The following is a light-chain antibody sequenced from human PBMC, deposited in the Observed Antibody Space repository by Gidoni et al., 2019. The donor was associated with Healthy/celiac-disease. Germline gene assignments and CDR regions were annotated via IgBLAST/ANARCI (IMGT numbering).Light chain of an antibody. Sequence: DIQLTQSPSFLSASVGDRVTITCWASQGISSYLAWYQQKPGKAPKLLIYAASTLQSGVPSRFSGSGSGTEFTLTISSLQPEDFATYYCQQLNSYPRTFXXXTKVEIK. CDR3: QQLNSYPRT. CDR2: AAS. V-gene: IGKV1-9*01. J-gene: IGKJ1*01. CDR1: QGISSY.